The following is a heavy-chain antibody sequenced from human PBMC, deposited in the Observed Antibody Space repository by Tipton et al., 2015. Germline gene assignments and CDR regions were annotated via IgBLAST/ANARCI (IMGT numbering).Heavy chain of an antibody. CDR3: ARSRYTVTPDS. CDR1: AYSISTDYY. Sequence: TLSLTCAVSAYSISTDYYWVWIRQPPGKGLEWIGAISHSGKTYSNPSLKSRVTISVDTSKTQFSLKMSSVTASDTAVYYCARSRYTVTPDSWGQGTLVTVSS. J-gene: IGHJ4*02. D-gene: IGHD4-17*01. CDR2: ISHSGKT. V-gene: IGHV4-38-2*01.